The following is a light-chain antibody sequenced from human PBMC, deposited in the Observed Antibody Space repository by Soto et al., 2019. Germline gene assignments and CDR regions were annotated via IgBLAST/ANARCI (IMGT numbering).Light chain of an antibody. J-gene: IGKJ2*01. Sequence: DIQMTQSPSTLSASVGDRVTITCRASQISSTWLAWYQQRPGKAPKLLIHDVSSLQSGVPSRFSGSGSGTEFTLTISSLQPDDFATYYCQQHNSFGLGTKLEIK. CDR1: QISSTW. V-gene: IGKV1-5*01. CDR2: DVS. CDR3: QQHNS.